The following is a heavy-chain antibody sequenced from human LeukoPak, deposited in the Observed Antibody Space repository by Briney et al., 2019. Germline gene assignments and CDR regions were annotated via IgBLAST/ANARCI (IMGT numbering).Heavy chain of an antibody. D-gene: IGHD5-18*01. Sequence: GGSLRLSCAASGFTFSSYSMNWVRQAPGKGLEWVSYISSSSSTIFYADSVKGRFTISRDNAKNSLYLQMHSLRDEDTAVYYCARDRMDTGTYFDYWGQGTLVTVSS. V-gene: IGHV3-48*02. CDR3: ARDRMDTGTYFDY. CDR1: GFTFSSYS. J-gene: IGHJ4*02. CDR2: ISSSSSTI.